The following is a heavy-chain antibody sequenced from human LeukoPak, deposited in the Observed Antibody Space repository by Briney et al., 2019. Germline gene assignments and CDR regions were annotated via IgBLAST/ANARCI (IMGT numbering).Heavy chain of an antibody. CDR2: ISYDGSNK. CDR1: GFTFSTYA. Sequence: PGRSLRLSCAASGFTFSTYAMHWVRQAPGKGLEWVAVISYDGSNKYYTDSVKGRFTISRDNSKNTLYLQMNSLRTGDTAVYYCARDVSSGWYWSFDLWGRGTLVTVSS. J-gene: IGHJ2*01. V-gene: IGHV3-30-3*01. D-gene: IGHD6-19*01. CDR3: ARDVSSGWYWSFDL.